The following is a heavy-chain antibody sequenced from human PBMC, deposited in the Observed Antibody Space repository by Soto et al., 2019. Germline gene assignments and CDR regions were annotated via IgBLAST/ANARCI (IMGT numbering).Heavy chain of an antibody. CDR3: AKDIQERGATTGDDAFDI. Sequence: EVRLLESGGGLVQPGGSLRLSCVGSEFTFSNYAMNWVRQAPGEGPEWVSLISSSGGTTYYADSVKGRFSISRDNSKNTLYLQMNSLRVEDTAIYYCAKDIQERGATTGDDAFDISGQGTMVTVSS. CDR2: ISSSGGTT. J-gene: IGHJ3*02. CDR1: EFTFSNYA. D-gene: IGHD7-27*01. V-gene: IGHV3-23*01.